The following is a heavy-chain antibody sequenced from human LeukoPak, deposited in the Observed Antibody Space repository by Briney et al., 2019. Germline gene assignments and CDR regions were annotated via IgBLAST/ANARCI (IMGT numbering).Heavy chain of an antibody. J-gene: IGHJ4*02. CDR3: ARNAFNTSSENYFDF. D-gene: IGHD6-6*01. V-gene: IGHV1-18*01. CDR1: AYNFISYG. Sequence: GASVKVSCKASAYNFISYGISWVRLVPGQGLEWMGWISAYNGDTNYAQSFQGRVTMTTDTSTSTAYMELRSLKSDDTAVYYCARNAFNTSSENYFDFWGRGTLATVSS. CDR2: ISAYNGDT.